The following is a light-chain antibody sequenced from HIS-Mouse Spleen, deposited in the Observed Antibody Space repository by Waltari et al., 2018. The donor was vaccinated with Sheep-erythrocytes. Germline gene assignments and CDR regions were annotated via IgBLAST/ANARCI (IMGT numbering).Light chain of an antibody. Sequence: DIQMTQSPSSVSASVGDRVTITCRASQGISSWLAWYQQKPGKAPKLMIYAASSLQSGVPSRFSGSGSGTEFTLTISSMQSEDFAVYYCQQYNNWPPYTFGQGTKLEIK. CDR2: AAS. J-gene: IGKJ2*01. CDR3: QQYNNWPPYT. CDR1: QGISSW. V-gene: IGKV1-12*01.